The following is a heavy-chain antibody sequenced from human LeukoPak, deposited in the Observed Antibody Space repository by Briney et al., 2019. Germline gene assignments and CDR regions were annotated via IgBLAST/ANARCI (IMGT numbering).Heavy chain of an antibody. CDR3: ARDESGTSAFDI. Sequence: SETLSLTCTVSGGSINSYYWSWIRQPPGKGLEWIGYIYYSGSTNYNPSLKSRVTISVDTSKNQFSLKLSSVIAADTAVYYCARDESGTSAFDIWGQGTMVTVSS. D-gene: IGHD1-1*01. J-gene: IGHJ3*02. CDR1: GGSINSYY. V-gene: IGHV4-59*01. CDR2: IYYSGST.